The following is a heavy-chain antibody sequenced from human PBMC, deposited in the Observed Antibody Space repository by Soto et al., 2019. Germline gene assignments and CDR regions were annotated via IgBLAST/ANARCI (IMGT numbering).Heavy chain of an antibody. CDR2: IYYSGST. Sequence: SETLSLTCTVSGGSISSGDYYWSWIRQPPGKGLEWIGYIYYSGSTYYNPSLKSRVTISVDTSKNQFSLKLSSVTAADTAVYYCARTGAISSSPGYYYYGMDVWGQGTTVTVSS. CDR3: ARTGAISSSPGYYYYGMDV. CDR1: GGSISSGDYY. J-gene: IGHJ6*02. D-gene: IGHD6-6*01. V-gene: IGHV4-30-4*01.